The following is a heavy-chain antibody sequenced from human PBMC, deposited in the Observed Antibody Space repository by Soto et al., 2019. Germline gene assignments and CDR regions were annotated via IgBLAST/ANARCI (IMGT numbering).Heavy chain of an antibody. CDR3: AKDQASFFDY. J-gene: IGHJ4*02. Sequence: QVQLVESGGGVVQPGRSQRLSCAASGFTFSSYGMHWVRQAPGKGLEWVAVISYDGSNKYYADSVKGRFTISRDNSKNTLYLQMNSLRAEDTAVYYCAKDQASFFDYWGQGTLVTVSS. CDR1: GFTFSSYG. V-gene: IGHV3-30*18. CDR2: ISYDGSNK.